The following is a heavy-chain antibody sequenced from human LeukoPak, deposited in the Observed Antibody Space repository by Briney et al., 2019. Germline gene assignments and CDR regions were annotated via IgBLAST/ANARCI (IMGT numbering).Heavy chain of an antibody. J-gene: IGHJ6*03. CDR2: MNPNSGNT. CDR3: ASSVGGWYYYYMDV. V-gene: IGHV1-8*02. CDR1: GYTFTSYD. Sequence: ASVKVSCKASGYTFTSYDISWVRQATGQGLEWMGWMNPNSGNTVYAQKFQGRVTMTRNTSISTAYMELSSLRSEDTAVYYCASSVGGWYYYYMDVWGKGTTVTVSS. D-gene: IGHD6-19*01.